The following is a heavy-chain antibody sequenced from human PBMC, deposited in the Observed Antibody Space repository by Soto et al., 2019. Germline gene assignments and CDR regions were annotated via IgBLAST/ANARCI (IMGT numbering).Heavy chain of an antibody. CDR1: GYSFTSYW. D-gene: IGHD3-9*01. CDR2: IYPGDSDT. J-gene: IGHJ6*02. V-gene: IGHV5-51*01. Sequence: GESLKISCKGSGYSFTSYWIGCVRQMPGKGLEWMGIIYPGDSDTRYSPSFQGQVTISADKSISTAYLQWSSLKASDTAMYYCARHSRDYDILTGYSLYGMDVWGQGTTVTVSS. CDR3: ARHSRDYDILTGYSLYGMDV.